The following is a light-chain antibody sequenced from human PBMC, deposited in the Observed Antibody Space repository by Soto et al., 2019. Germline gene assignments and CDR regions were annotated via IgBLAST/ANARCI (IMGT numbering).Light chain of an antibody. V-gene: IGLV2-14*01. CDR2: EVN. J-gene: IGLJ1*01. CDR3: SSHSSSSAYYV. CDR1: SSDIGYYDY. Sequence: QSALTQPASVSGSPGQSITISCTGTSSDIGYYDYVSWYQHHSGKAPKLIIYEVNNRPSGVSKRFSGSKSVNTASLTISGLQAEDEADYYCSSHSSSSAYYVFGTGTKLTVL.